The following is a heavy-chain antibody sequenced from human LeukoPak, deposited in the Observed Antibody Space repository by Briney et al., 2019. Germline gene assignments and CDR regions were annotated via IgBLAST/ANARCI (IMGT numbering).Heavy chain of an antibody. CDR3: AREGSSWYEFGY. J-gene: IGHJ4*02. Sequence: ASVKVSCKASGYIFTNYGNSWVRQAPGQGLEWMGWISAYNGNTNYAQKFQGRVTMTTDTSTSTAYMELRSLRSDDTAVYYCAREGSSWYEFGYWGQGTLVTVSS. V-gene: IGHV1-18*01. D-gene: IGHD6-13*01. CDR1: GYIFTNYG. CDR2: ISAYNGNT.